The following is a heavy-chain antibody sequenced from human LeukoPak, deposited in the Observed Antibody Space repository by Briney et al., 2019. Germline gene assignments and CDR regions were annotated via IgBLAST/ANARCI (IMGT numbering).Heavy chain of an antibody. V-gene: IGHV4-59*08. CDR3: ARHRVAALDAFDI. CDR1: GGSISSYY. Sequence: SETLSLTCTVSGGSISSYYWSWIRQPPGKGLEWIGYIYYSGSTNYNPSLKSRVTISVDTSKNQFSLKLSSVTAADTDVYYCARHRVAALDAFDIWDQGTMVTVSS. J-gene: IGHJ3*02. CDR2: IYYSGST. D-gene: IGHD6-19*01.